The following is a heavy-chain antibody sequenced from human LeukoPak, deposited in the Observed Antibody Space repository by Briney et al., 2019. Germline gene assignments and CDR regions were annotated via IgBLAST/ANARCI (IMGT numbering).Heavy chain of an antibody. CDR2: ISGSDGST. CDR1: GFTFSSYA. D-gene: IGHD3-16*02. V-gene: IGHV3-23*01. J-gene: IGHJ4*02. CDR3: AKSLGVGAYTRYKGFDQ. Sequence: GGSLRLSCAASGFTFSSYAMNWVRQAPGKGLEWVSRISGSDGSTYYADFVKGRFTISRDNSKNTLHLQMNSLRAEDTAVYYCAKSLGVGAYTRYKGFDQWGQGTLVTVSS.